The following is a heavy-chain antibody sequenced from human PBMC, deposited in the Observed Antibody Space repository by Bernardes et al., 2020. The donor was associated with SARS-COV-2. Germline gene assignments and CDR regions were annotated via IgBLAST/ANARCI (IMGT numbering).Heavy chain of an antibody. CDR2: LYSGGST. CDR1: GFTVSGSY. Sequence: GGSLRLSCGASGFTVSGSYMSWVRQAPGKGLEWVSLLYSGGSTFYADSVKGRFTISRDNSKNTLHLQMNSLRPEDTAIYYCARANDYDSDRWESWGLNYYYGMDVWGQGTTVTVSS. V-gene: IGHV3-66*01. CDR3: ARANDYDSDRWESWGLNYYYGMDV. D-gene: IGHD3-22*01. J-gene: IGHJ6*02.